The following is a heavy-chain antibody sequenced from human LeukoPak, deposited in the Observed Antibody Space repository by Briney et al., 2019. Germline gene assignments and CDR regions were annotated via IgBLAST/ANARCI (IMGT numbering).Heavy chain of an antibody. CDR1: GFTFSRYA. CDR3: AKDRFGSGSPNWFGP. D-gene: IGHD3-10*01. J-gene: IGHJ5*02. CDR2: ISGSGGDI. V-gene: IGHV3-23*01. Sequence: GGSLRLSCAGSGFTFSRYAMSWIRQVSGKGLEWVSAISGSGGDIFYTDSVKGRFTISRDNSKNTLYLQMNSLRAGDTAVYYCAKDRFGSGSPNWFGPWGQGTLVTVSS.